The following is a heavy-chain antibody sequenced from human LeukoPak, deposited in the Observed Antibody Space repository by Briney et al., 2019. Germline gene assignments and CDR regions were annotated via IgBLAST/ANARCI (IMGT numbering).Heavy chain of an antibody. Sequence: SETLSLTCAVYGGSFSGYYWSWIRQPPGKGLEWIGEINHSGSTNYNPSLKSRVTISVDTSKNQFSLKLSSVTAADTAVYYCARVYSGSYLGYFDYWGQGTLVTVSS. CDR1: GGSFSGYY. CDR2: INHSGST. V-gene: IGHV4-34*01. J-gene: IGHJ4*02. CDR3: ARVYSGSYLGYFDY. D-gene: IGHD1-26*01.